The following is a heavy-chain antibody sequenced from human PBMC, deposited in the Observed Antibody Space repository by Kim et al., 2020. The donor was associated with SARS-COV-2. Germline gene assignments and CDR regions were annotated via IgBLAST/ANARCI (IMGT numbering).Heavy chain of an antibody. CDR3: AKDMGYDTRAFDI. CDR1: GFTFDDYA. J-gene: IGHJ3*02. Sequence: GGSLRLSCAASGFTFDDYAMHWVRQAPGKGLEWVSGISWNSGSIGYADSVKGRFTISRDNAKNSLYLQMNSLRAEDTALYYCAKDMGYDTRAFDIWGQGTMVTVSS. V-gene: IGHV3-9*01. D-gene: IGHD3-9*01. CDR2: ISWNSGSI.